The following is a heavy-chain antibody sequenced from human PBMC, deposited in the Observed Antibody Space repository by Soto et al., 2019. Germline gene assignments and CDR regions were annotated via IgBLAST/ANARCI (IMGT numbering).Heavy chain of an antibody. J-gene: IGHJ2*01. D-gene: IGHD2-8*01. CDR2: ISADNGNT. V-gene: IGHV1-18*01. CDR3: ARVLMAAGREYFDL. CDR1: GYTFTSYG. Sequence: QVQLVQSGAEVKKPGASVKVSCKASGYTFTSYGISWVRQAPGQGLEWMGWISADNGNTNYAQKLQCRGTMTTDTSTSTAYMELRSLRSDDTAVYYCARVLMAAGREYFDLWGRGTLFTVSS.